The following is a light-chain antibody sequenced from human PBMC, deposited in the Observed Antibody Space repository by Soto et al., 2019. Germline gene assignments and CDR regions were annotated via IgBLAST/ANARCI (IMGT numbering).Light chain of an antibody. CDR1: RDIYNF. V-gene: IGKV1-27*01. CDR2: GAS. Sequence: QMTQSPPSLSASVGDTVTITCRASRDIYNFVAWYHQKPGKAPKLLISGASSLQPGVPSRFSGSGTGKDFTLSISSLQLEDVGTYFCQKYNSSPFTFGPGTKVDLK. CDR3: QKYNSSPFT. J-gene: IGKJ3*01.